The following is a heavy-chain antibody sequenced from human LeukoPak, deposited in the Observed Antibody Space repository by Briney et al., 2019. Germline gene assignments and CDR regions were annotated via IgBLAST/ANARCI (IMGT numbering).Heavy chain of an antibody. D-gene: IGHD6-13*01. CDR1: GYTFTGYY. V-gene: IGHV1-2*04. J-gene: IGHJ4*02. Sequence: ASVTVSCKASGYTFTGYYMHWVRQAPGQGLEWMGWINPNSGGTNYAQKFQGWVTMTRDTSISTAYMELSRLRSEDTAVYYCAREGVAAAGSFDYWGQGTLVTVSS. CDR3: AREGVAAAGSFDY. CDR2: INPNSGGT.